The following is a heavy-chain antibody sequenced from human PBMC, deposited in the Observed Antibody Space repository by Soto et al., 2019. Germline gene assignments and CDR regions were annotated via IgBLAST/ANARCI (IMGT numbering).Heavy chain of an antibody. CDR3: ARVVGGYYYGMDV. D-gene: IGHD2-2*01. CDR1: GGSISSSNW. J-gene: IGHJ6*02. CDR2: IYHSGST. Sequence: QVQLQESGPGLVKPSGTLSLTCAVSGGSISSSNWWSWVRQPPGKGLEWIGEIYHSGSTNYNPSLNSRVPLSVDKSKTPFSLKLISVTAADTAVYYCARVVGGYYYGMDVWGQGTTVTVSS. V-gene: IGHV4-4*02.